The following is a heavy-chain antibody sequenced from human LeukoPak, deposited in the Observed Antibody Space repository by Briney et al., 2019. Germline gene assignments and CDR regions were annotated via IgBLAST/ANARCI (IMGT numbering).Heavy chain of an antibody. V-gene: IGHV4-34*01. CDR2: INHSGST. Sequence: SETLSLTCAVYGGSFSGYYWSWIRQPPGKGLEWIGEINHSGSTNYNPSLKSRVTISVDTSKNQFSLKLSSVTAADTAVYYCARESRYCSSTSCYTAAFDIWGQGTMVTVSS. CDR3: ARESRYCSSTSCYTAAFDI. D-gene: IGHD2-2*02. CDR1: GGSFSGYY. J-gene: IGHJ3*02.